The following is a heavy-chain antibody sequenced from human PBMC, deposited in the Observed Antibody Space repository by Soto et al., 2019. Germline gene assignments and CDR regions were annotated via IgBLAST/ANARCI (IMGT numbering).Heavy chain of an antibody. Sequence: GGSRRLSWAASGFTFSNYAMNWVRQAPGKGLEWVSTVSGGGDYTSYPDSAVSRYYADSVKGRLTISRDNSKNTLYLQMNSLRAEDTAMYYCAKSSPGRLLDFDSWGQGTLVTVSS. D-gene: IGHD6-6*01. CDR3: AKSSPGRLLDFDS. V-gene: IGHV3-23*01. CDR2: VSGGGDYTSYPDSAVSR. J-gene: IGHJ4*01. CDR1: GFTFSNYA.